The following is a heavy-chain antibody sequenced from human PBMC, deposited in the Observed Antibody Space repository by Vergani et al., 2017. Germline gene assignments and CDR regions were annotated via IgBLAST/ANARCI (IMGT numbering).Heavy chain of an antibody. CDR2: ISRSCSRT. V-gene: IGHV3-23*01. J-gene: IGHJ6*02. D-gene: IGHD3-22*01. CDR3: ACVLGCGQRTCSATWGYYYYTMNF. Sequence: DVQLLESGGGLVQSGGSLSLSCAASGFIFSKNAMTWVRQTPGKGLEWVSVISRSCSRTYYADSVKGRFTMSRDNSKTTLYLQMNSPRADDTAVYYCACVLGCGQRTCSATWGYYYYTMNFWGQGTTVTVS. CDR1: GFIFSKNA.